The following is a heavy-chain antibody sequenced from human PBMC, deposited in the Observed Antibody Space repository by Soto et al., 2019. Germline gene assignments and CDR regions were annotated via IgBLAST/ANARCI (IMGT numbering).Heavy chain of an antibody. D-gene: IGHD1-20*01. V-gene: IGHV2-70*13. CDR1: GFSLTSPGMC. CDR3: ARSIRGPRRFNGMDV. CDR2: IERDDDDK. J-gene: IGHJ6*02. Sequence: SGPTLVNPTETLTPTCTFSGFSLTSPGMCXSWIRQPPGKALEWLALIERDDDDKYYSTSLKTRLTISKDTRKNQVVLTMANMDPADTGTYYCARSIRGPRRFNGMDVWGQGTTVTVSS.